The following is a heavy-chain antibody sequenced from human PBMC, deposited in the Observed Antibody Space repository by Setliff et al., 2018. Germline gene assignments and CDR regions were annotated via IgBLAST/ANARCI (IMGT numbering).Heavy chain of an antibody. D-gene: IGHD6-19*01. V-gene: IGHV4-38-2*01. J-gene: IGHJ4*02. CDR2: FRPSGKT. Sequence: SETLSLTCAVSGSAISSGHYWGWIRQPPGKGLEWIGSFRPSGKTYYNPSPNSRVTISVDTSKKQFSLKVTSVTAADTAVYYCATLPYSSGPLHDYWGQGILVTVSS. CDR1: GSAISSGHY. CDR3: ATLPYSSGPLHDY.